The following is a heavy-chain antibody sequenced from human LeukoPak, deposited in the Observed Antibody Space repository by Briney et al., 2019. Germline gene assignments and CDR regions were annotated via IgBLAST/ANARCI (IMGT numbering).Heavy chain of an antibody. D-gene: IGHD4-17*01. CDR3: ARDGRVTTSSDY. CDR1: GGTFSSYA. CDR2: IIPIFGTA. J-gene: IGHJ4*02. V-gene: IGHV1-69*13. Sequence: ASVKVSCKASGGTFSSYAISWVRQAPGQGLEWMGGIIPIFGTANYAQKFQGRVTITADESTSTAYMELSSLRSEDTAVYYCARDGRVTTSSDYWGQGTLVTVSS.